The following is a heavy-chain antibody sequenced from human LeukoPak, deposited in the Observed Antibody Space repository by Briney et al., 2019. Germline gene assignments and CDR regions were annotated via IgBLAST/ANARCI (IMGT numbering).Heavy chain of an antibody. J-gene: IGHJ6*03. V-gene: IGHV1-2*02. Sequence: GASVKVSCKASGYTFTGYYMHWVRQAPGQGLEWMGWINPNSGGTNYAQKFQGRVTMTRDTSISTAYMELSRLRSDDTAVYYCAREDSSSWYLGYYYYYMDVWGKGTMVTVSS. CDR2: INPNSGGT. D-gene: IGHD6-13*01. CDR1: GYTFTGYY. CDR3: AREDSSSWYLGYYYYYMDV.